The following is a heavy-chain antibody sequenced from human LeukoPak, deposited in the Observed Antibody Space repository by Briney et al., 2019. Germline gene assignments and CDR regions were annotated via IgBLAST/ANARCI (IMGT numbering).Heavy chain of an antibody. CDR3: ARASHCSSTSCYLDY. Sequence: ASVKVSCKASGYTFTSYGISWVRQAPGQGLEWMGWISAYNGNTNYAQKLQGRVTMTTDTSTSTAYMELSSLRSEDTAVYYCARASHCSSTSCYLDYWGQGTLVTVS. J-gene: IGHJ4*02. D-gene: IGHD2-2*01. CDR1: GYTFTSYG. V-gene: IGHV1-18*01. CDR2: ISAYNGNT.